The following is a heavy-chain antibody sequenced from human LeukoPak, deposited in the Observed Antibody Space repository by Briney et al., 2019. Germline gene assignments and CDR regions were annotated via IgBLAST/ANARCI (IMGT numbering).Heavy chain of an antibody. V-gene: IGHV4-39*01. Sequence: SETLSLTCTVSGGSISSDSDYWVWIRQPPGKGLEWVGNFYNGGSTYYSPSLKSRVTISVDTSKNQFSLKLSSVTAADTAVYYCARQLREVRGVITLYYYYYMDIWGKGTTVTVSS. CDR2: FYNGGST. J-gene: IGHJ6*03. D-gene: IGHD3-10*01. CDR3: ARQLREVRGVITLYYYYYMDI. CDR1: GGSISSDSDY.